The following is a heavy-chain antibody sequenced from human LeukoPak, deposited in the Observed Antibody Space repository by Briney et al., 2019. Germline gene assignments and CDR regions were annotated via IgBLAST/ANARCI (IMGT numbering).Heavy chain of an antibody. Sequence: SETLSLTCVVSGYSISSCYHWGWIRQPPGKGLEWIGSVYRSGSTYYDPSLKSRVTISVDTSKNQISLKVRSVTAADTAMYYCARENWVFDYWGQGILLTVSS. V-gene: IGHV4-38-2*02. J-gene: IGHJ4*02. D-gene: IGHD7-27*01. CDR1: GYSISSCYH. CDR3: ARENWVFDY. CDR2: VYRSGST.